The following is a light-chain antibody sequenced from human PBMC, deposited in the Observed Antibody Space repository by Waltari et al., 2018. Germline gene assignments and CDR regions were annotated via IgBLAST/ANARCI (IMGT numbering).Light chain of an antibody. Sequence: EVVMTQSPATVSVSPGERVTLSCRSSQSVSNNLAWYQQNPGRAPSVLIYAASTRATGIAARFSGSGAGTDFTLTITNLQSEDFAIYYCQQYKNWPTFGQGTKVEI. CDR3: QQYKNWPT. V-gene: IGKV3-15*01. CDR2: AAS. CDR1: QSVSNN. J-gene: IGKJ1*01.